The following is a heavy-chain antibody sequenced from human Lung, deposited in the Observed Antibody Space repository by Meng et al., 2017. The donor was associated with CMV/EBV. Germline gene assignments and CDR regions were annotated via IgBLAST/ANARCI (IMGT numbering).Heavy chain of an antibody. CDR1: GFIFSSYS. CDR3: ARDGSFWSGYYAPVAFDI. CDR2: ISSSSSYI. V-gene: IGHV3-21*01. Sequence: ETLSLXCAASGFIFSSYSMNWVRQAPGKGLEWVSSISSSSSYIYYADSVKGRFTISRDNAKNSLYLQMNSLRAEDTAVYYSARDGSFWSGYYAPVAFDIWGQGTMVTVSS. D-gene: IGHD3-3*01. J-gene: IGHJ3*02.